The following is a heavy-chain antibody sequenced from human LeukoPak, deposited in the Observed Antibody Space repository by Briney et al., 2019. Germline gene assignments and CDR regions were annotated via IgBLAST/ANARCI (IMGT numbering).Heavy chain of an antibody. CDR1: GGTFSSSA. D-gene: IGHD6-19*01. J-gene: IGHJ6*02. CDR2: IIPIFGTA. CDR3: ASSPGSAAYYYYGMDV. Sequence: SVNVSCNASGGTFSSSAISWVRQAPGQGLEWMGGIIPIFGTANYAQKFQGRVTITADESTSTAYMELSSLRSEDTAVYYCASSPGSAAYYYYGMDVWGQGTTVTVSS. V-gene: IGHV1-69*13.